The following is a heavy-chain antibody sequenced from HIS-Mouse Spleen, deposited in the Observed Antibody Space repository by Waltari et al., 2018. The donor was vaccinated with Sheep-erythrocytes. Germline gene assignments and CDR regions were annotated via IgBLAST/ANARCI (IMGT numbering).Heavy chain of an antibody. CDR2: LSYDGSNK. J-gene: IGHJ2*01. V-gene: IGHV3-30*18. Sequence: QVQLVESGGGVVQPGRSLRLSCAASGFNFSSYGMHWVRQAPGKGLEWVAVLSYDGSNKYYADSVKGRFTIARDNSKNTLYLQMNSLRAEDTAVYYCAKVRTVNYWYFDLWGRGTLVTVSS. CDR1: GFNFSSYG. CDR3: AKVRTVNYWYFDL. D-gene: IGHD1-1*01.